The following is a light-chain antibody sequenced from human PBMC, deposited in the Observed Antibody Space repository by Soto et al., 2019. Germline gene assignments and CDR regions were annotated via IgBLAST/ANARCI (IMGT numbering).Light chain of an antibody. J-gene: IGLJ1*01. CDR2: NVY. CDR3: SSYTSTSSYV. V-gene: IGLV2-14*03. CDR1: SSDVGAYNF. Sequence: QSVLAQPPSASGSPGQSVTISCTGTSSDVGAYNFVSWHQQHPGKAPKLMIYNVYDRPSGISYRFSGSTSGSTASLTISGLQTEDEADYYCSSYTSTSSYVFGTGTKVTVL.